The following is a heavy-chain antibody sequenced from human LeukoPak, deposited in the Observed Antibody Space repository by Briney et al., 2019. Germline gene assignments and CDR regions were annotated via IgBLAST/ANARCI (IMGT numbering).Heavy chain of an antibody. D-gene: IGHD6-13*01. Sequence: ASVKVSCKASGYTFTGYYMHWVRQAPGQGLEWMGWINPNSGGTNYAQKFQGRVTMTRDTSTSTAYMELSRLRSDDTAVYYCARVRYSSSWSHTPYYFDYWGQGTLVTVSS. CDR2: INPNSGGT. CDR3: ARVRYSSSWSHTPYYFDY. J-gene: IGHJ4*02. CDR1: GYTFTGYY. V-gene: IGHV1-2*02.